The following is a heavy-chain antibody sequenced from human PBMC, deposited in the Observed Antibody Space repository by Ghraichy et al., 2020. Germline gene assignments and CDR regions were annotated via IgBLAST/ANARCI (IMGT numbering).Heavy chain of an antibody. V-gene: IGHV4-59*01. CDR1: NGSIERYS. CDR2: MYSTGHT. J-gene: IGHJ5*02. Sequence: SETLSLTCTVSNGSIERYSWSCIRQSPDKGLEYIGYMYSTGHTNYNPSLQSRVTISVDTSKNQFSLRLSSVTAADRAVYFCARRGSGCHGDWFDPWGQVTQVTVSS. CDR3: ARRGSGCHGDWFDP. D-gene: IGHD3-16*01.